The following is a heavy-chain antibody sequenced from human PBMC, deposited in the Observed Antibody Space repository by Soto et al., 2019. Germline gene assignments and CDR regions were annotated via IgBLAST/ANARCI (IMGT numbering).Heavy chain of an antibody. CDR3: ARDSGYYRGPDY. CDR2: INPNSGGT. CDR1: GYTFTGYY. D-gene: IGHD3-22*01. J-gene: IGHJ4*02. Sequence: ASVKVSCKASGYTFTGYYMHWVRQAPGQGLEWMGWINPNSGGTNYAQKFQGRVTMTRDTSISTAYMEPSRLRSDDTAVYYCARDSGYYRGPDYWGQGTLVTVSS. V-gene: IGHV1-2*02.